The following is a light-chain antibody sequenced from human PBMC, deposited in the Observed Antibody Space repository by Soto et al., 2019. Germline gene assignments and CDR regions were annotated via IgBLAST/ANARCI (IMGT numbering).Light chain of an antibody. CDR2: DAS. J-gene: IGKJ4*01. CDR3: QQYGSPLT. V-gene: IGKV3-20*01. CDR1: QSVSSY. Sequence: EIVLTQSPATLSLSPGERATLSCRASQSVSSYLAWYQQKPGQAPRLLIYDASNRATGIPDRFSGSGSGTDFTLTISRLEPEDFAVYYCQQYGSPLTFGGGTKWIS.